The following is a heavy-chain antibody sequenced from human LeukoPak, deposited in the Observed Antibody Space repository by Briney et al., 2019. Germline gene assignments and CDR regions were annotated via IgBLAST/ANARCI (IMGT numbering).Heavy chain of an antibody. Sequence: QPGGSLILSCAASGFTVSSNYMSWVRQAPGKALEWVSVISSGGSTSYAASVKGRFTISRDNSKNTLYLQMNSLRAEDTAVYYCARYSSGNFDYWGQGTLVTVSS. V-gene: IGHV3-53*01. CDR3: ARYSSGNFDY. CDR2: ISSGGST. D-gene: IGHD3-22*01. CDR1: GFTVSSNY. J-gene: IGHJ4*02.